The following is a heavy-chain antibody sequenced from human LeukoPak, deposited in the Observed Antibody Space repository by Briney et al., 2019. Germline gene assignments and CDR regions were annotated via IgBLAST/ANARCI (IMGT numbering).Heavy chain of an antibody. CDR3: TTHTYCSSTACRPRMDV. V-gene: IGHV3-15*01. D-gene: IGHD2-2*01. Sequence: GGSLRLSCAASRFTFSNAWMSWVSQAPGKGLEWVGRIKSKTDGGTTDYAAPVKGRFTISRDDSKNTLYLQMNSLKTEDTAVYYCTTHTYCSSTACRPRMDVWGQGTTVTVSS. J-gene: IGHJ6*02. CDR1: RFTFSNAW. CDR2: IKSKTDGGTT.